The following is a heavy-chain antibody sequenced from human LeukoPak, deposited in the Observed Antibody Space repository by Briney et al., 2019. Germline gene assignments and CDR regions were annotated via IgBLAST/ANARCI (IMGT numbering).Heavy chain of an antibody. J-gene: IGHJ5*02. CDR2: IIPIFGTA. CDR3: ARGMSDFGVVIPSVFDP. V-gene: IGHV1-69*05. Sequence: SGKVCCNASGGTFSSYAISWVRQAPGQGLEWMGGIIPIFGTANYAQKFQGRVTITTDESTSTAYMELSSLRSEDTAVYYCARGMSDFGVVIPSVFDPWGQGTLVTVSS. CDR1: GGTFSSYA. D-gene: IGHD3-3*01.